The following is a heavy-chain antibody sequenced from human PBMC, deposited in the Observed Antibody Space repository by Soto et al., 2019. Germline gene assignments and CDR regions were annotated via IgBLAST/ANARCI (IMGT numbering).Heavy chain of an antibody. CDR1: GGSISSGGYY. V-gene: IGHV4-31*03. D-gene: IGHD1-1*01. CDR3: ATQTGFTNWFDS. Sequence: QVQLQESGPGLVKPSQTLSLTCTVSGGSISSGGYYWSWIRQHPGKGLEWIGYMYYSGSAYYNPSLKSRVTISVDTSKNQFSLKLSSVTAADTAVYYCATQTGFTNWFDSWGQGTLVTVSS. J-gene: IGHJ5*01. CDR2: MYYSGSA.